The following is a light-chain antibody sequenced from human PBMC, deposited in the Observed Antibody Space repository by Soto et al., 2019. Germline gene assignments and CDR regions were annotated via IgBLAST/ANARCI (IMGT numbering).Light chain of an antibody. CDR2: DTS. V-gene: IGKV3-15*01. CDR1: QSVNRQ. CDR3: QHTLKWPPT. J-gene: IGKJ1*01. Sequence: EIVMTQSPASLSVTPGERVTLSCRASQSVNRQVLWYQHRPGQAPRLLIYDTSARAAGIPARVSGSGSATEFTLTFSSLQSEDFALYDCQHTLKWPPTFGQGARVEI.